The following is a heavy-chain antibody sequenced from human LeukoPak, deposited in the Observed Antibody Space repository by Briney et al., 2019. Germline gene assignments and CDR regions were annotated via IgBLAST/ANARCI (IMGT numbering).Heavy chain of an antibody. Sequence: SQTLSLTCAISGDSVSSSSAAWNWIRQSPSRGLEWLGRTYYRSKWYNVYALSVKRRLTINPDTSKNQVSLQLNSVTPEDAAIYYCARGGLAFDIWGQGTMVTVSS. CDR3: ARGGLAFDI. CDR2: TYYRSKWYN. V-gene: IGHV6-1*01. J-gene: IGHJ3*02. CDR1: GDSVSSSSAA.